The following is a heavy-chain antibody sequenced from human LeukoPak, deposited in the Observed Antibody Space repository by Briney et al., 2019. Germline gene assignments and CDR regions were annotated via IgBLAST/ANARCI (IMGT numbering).Heavy chain of an antibody. Sequence: GASVKASCKASGYTFTSYGISWVRQAPGQGLEWMGWISAYNGNTNYAQKLQGRVTMTTDTSTSTAYMELRSLRSDDTAVYYCARVEYYYDSSGYYLVYWGQGTLVTVSS. J-gene: IGHJ4*02. CDR2: ISAYNGNT. D-gene: IGHD3-22*01. CDR3: ARVEYYYDSSGYYLVY. CDR1: GYTFTSYG. V-gene: IGHV1-18*01.